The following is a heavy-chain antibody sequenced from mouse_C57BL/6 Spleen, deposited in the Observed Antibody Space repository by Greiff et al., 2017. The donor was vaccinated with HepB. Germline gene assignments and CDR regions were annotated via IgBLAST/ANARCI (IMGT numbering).Heavy chain of an antibody. D-gene: IGHD1-1*01. Sequence: VKLQESGAELVKPGASVKISCKASGYAFSSYWMNWVKQRPGKGLEWIGQIYPGDGDTNYNGKFKGKATLTADKSSSTAYMQLSSLTSEDSAVYFCARGGYYGSSFYYFDYWGQGTTLTVSS. J-gene: IGHJ2*01. CDR3: ARGGYYGSSFYYFDY. V-gene: IGHV1-80*01. CDR1: GYAFSSYW. CDR2: IYPGDGDT.